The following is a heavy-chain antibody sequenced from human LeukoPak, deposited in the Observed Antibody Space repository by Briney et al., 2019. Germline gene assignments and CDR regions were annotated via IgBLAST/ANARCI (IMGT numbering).Heavy chain of an antibody. CDR3: ASLIYYECSGYQDY. CDR2: INHSGST. D-gene: IGHD3-22*01. V-gene: IGHV4-34*01. J-gene: IGHJ4*02. Sequence: KTSETLSLTCAVYGGSFSGYYWSWIRQPPGKGLEWIGEINHSGSTNYNPSLKSRVTISVDTSKNQFSLKLSSVTAADTAVYYCASLIYYECSGYQDYWGQGTLVTVSS. CDR1: GGSFSGYY.